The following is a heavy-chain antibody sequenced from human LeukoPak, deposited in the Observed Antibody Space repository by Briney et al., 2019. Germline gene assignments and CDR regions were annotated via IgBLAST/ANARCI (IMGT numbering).Heavy chain of an antibody. CDR2: INHSGST. D-gene: IGHD5-18*01. CDR3: ARRLADSYGWRGKYYYYMDV. J-gene: IGHJ6*03. Sequence: SETLSLTCAVYGGSFSGYCWSWIRQPPGKGLEWIGEINHSGSTNYNPSLKSRVTISVDTSKNQFSLKLSSVTAADTAVYYCARRLADSYGWRGKYYYYMDVWGKGTTVTVSS. CDR1: GGSFSGYC. V-gene: IGHV4-34*01.